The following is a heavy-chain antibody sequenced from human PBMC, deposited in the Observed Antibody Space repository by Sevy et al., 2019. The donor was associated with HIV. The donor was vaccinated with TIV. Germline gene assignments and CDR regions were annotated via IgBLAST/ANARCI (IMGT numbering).Heavy chain of an antibody. J-gene: IGHJ4*02. Sequence: SETLSLTCTVSGGSIGRNYWSWIRQPPGRGLEWIAYIYRSGSTKYNPSLKSRVTISIDTSKNQFSLNLTSVTAADMAVYYCARDQGGSGDYSFDHWGQGNLVTVSS. CDR2: IYRSGST. CDR1: GGSIGRNY. V-gene: IGHV4-59*01. D-gene: IGHD4-17*01. CDR3: ARDQGGSGDYSFDH.